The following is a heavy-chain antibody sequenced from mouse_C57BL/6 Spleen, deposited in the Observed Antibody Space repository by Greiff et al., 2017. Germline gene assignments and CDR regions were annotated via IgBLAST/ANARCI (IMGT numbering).Heavy chain of an antibody. Sequence: VQLQQPGAELVMPGASVKLSCKASGYTFTSYWMHWVKQRPGQGLEWIGEIDPSDSYTNYNQKFKGKSTLTVDKSSSTAYMQLSSLTSEDSAVYYGARGLYYGNHYFDYWGQGTTLTVSS. CDR1: GYTFTSYW. CDR3: ARGLYYGNHYFDY. D-gene: IGHD2-1*01. CDR2: IDPSDSYT. J-gene: IGHJ2*01. V-gene: IGHV1-69*01.